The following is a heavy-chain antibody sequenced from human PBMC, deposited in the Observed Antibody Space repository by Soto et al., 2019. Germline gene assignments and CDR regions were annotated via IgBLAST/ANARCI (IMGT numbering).Heavy chain of an antibody. V-gene: IGHV4-39*01. CDR1: GGSISSSSYY. Sequence: QLQLQESGPGLVKPSETLSLTCTVSGGSISSSSYYWGWIRQPPGKGLEWIGSIYYSGSTYYNPSLKSRVTISVDTSKNQFSLKLSSVTAADTAVYYCARRHDYSNSFDYWGQGTLVTVSS. CDR2: IYYSGST. D-gene: IGHD4-4*01. J-gene: IGHJ4*02. CDR3: ARRHDYSNSFDY.